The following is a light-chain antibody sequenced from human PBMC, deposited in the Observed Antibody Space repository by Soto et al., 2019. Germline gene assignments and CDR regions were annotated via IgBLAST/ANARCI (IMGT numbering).Light chain of an antibody. V-gene: IGLV2-14*01. Sequence: QSALTQPASVSGSPGRSITISCTGTSSDVGGYNYVSWYQQHPGKAPKLMIYDVSNRPSGVSNRFSGSKSGNTASLTISGLQAEDEADYYCSSYTSSRNVFGTGTKVTVL. CDR2: DVS. CDR1: SSDVGGYNY. CDR3: SSYTSSRNV. J-gene: IGLJ1*01.